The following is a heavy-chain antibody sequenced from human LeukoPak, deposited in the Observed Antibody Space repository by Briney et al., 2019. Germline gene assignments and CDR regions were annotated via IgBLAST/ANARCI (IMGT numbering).Heavy chain of an antibody. CDR2: IYYSGST. J-gene: IGHJ4*02. CDR3: ARETQHSSGWYDY. CDR1: GDSISSYY. Sequence: SETLSLTCTVSGDSISSYYWSSIRQPPGKGLEWIGYIYYSGSTNYNPSLKSRVTISVDTSKNQFSLKLSSVTAADTAVYYCARETQHSSGWYDYWGQGTLVTVSS. D-gene: IGHD6-19*01. V-gene: IGHV4-59*01.